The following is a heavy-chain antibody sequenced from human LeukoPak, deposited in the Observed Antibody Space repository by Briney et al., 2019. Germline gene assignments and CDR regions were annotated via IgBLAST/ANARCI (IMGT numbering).Heavy chain of an antibody. V-gene: IGHV4-39*07. Sequence: SETLSLTCTVSGGSISSSSYYWGWIRQPPGKGLEWIGSIYYSGSTYYNPSLKSRVTISVDTSKNQFSLKLSSVTAADTAVYYCARDTAQYYYYYMDVWGKGTTVTVSS. J-gene: IGHJ6*03. D-gene: IGHD5-18*01. CDR1: GGSISSSSYY. CDR3: ARDTAQYYYYYMDV. CDR2: IYYSGST.